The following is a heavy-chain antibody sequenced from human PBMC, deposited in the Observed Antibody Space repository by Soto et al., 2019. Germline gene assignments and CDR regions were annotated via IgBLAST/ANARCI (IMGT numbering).Heavy chain of an antibody. D-gene: IGHD4-17*01. V-gene: IGHV3-66*01. CDR3: ARKALRQTPDAFDI. CDR1: GFTVSTNY. CDR2: IYSGGST. Sequence: EVQLVESGGGLVQPGGSLRLSCAVSGFTVSTNYMSWVRQAPGKGLEWVSIIYSGGSTYYADSVKGRFTISRDNSQNTLYLQMNSLRVEDTAVYYCARKALRQTPDAFDIWGQGTMVTVSS. J-gene: IGHJ3*02.